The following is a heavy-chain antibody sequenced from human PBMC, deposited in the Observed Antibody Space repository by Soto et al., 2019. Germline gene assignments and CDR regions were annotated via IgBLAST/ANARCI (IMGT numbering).Heavy chain of an antibody. V-gene: IGHV4-59*01. Sequence: SETLSLTCTVSGGSISSYYWSWIRQPPGKGLEWIGYIYYSGSTNYNPSLKSRVTISVDTSKNQFSLKLSSVTAADTAVYYCARAVDDYGDYDFDYWGQGTLVTVSS. CDR1: GGSISSYY. CDR2: IYYSGST. CDR3: ARAVDDYGDYDFDY. J-gene: IGHJ4*02. D-gene: IGHD4-17*01.